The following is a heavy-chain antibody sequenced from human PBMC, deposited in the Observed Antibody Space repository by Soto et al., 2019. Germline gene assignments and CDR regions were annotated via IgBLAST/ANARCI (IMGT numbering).Heavy chain of an antibody. J-gene: IGHJ6*02. CDR1: GYTFTSYG. CDR2: ISAYNGNT. D-gene: IGHD3-3*01. V-gene: IGHV1-18*04. Sequence: ASVKVSCKASGYTFTSYGISWVRQAPGQGLEWMGWISAYNGNTNYAQKLQGRVTMTTDTSTSTAYMELRGLRSDDTAVYYCARDLELRITIFGVVTKYGMDVWGQGTTVTVSS. CDR3: ARDLELRITIFGVVTKYGMDV.